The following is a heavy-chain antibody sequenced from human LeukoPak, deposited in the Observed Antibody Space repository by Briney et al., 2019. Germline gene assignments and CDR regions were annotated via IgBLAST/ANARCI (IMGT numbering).Heavy chain of an antibody. V-gene: IGHV3-30-3*01. J-gene: IGHJ3*02. CDR2: IAYDGSSK. D-gene: IGHD3-22*01. Sequence: GGSLRLSCAASGFTFSSYAMHWVRQAPGKGLEWVAAIAYDGSSKYHADSVKGRFTISGDNSKTTLYLEMNSLRPEDSAVYYCAREPGHKSDNSGYFDAFDIWGPGTMVIVSS. CDR1: GFTFSSYA. CDR3: AREPGHKSDNSGYFDAFDI.